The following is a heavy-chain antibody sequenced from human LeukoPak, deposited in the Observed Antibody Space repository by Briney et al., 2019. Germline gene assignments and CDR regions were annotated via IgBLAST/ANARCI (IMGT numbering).Heavy chain of an antibody. CDR2: IYSGDST. V-gene: IGHV3-66*02. D-gene: IGHD3-3*01. J-gene: IGHJ4*02. CDR3: ARDLWDATGY. CDR1: GFSTNY. Sequence: GGSLRLSCAVSGFSTNYMSWVRQAPGKGLEWVSVIYSGDSTHYADSVKGRFTISRDISKNTLYLQMDSLRPEGTAVYHCARDLWDATGYWGQGTLVTVSS.